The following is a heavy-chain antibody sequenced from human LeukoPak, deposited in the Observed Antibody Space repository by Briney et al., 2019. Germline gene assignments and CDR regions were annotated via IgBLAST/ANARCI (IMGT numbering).Heavy chain of an antibody. Sequence: GGSLRLSCAASGFTFSTYNMNWVRQAPGKGLEWVSYVSNSSSTIYYADSVKGRFTISRDNAKNSLYLQMNSLRAEDTAVYYCARVKAVAGPIDYWGQGTLVTVSS. J-gene: IGHJ4*02. V-gene: IGHV3-48*01. CDR3: ARVKAVAGPIDY. CDR2: VSNSSSTI. D-gene: IGHD6-19*01. CDR1: GFTFSTYN.